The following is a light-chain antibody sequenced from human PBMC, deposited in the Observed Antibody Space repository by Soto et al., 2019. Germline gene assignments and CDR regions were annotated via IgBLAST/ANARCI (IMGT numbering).Light chain of an antibody. CDR2: GAS. V-gene: IGKV3-20*01. J-gene: IGKJ5*01. CDR3: QQHGTSPIT. Sequence: EIVLTQSPDTLAFSPGERSTLSFRSSQTVIRNYLAWHQQKPGQTPRLLVYGASSRATGIPDRFSGSGSGTDFTLTISRLEPEDFAVYYCQQHGTSPITFGQGTRLEIK. CDR1: QTVIRNY.